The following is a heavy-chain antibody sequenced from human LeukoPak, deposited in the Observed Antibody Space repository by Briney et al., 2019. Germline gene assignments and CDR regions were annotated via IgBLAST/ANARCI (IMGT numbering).Heavy chain of an antibody. CDR1: GFTFSDYY. V-gene: IGHV3-11*01. D-gene: IGHD6-19*01. CDR3: ARDEQWLVHIDY. Sequence: PGGSLRLSCAASGFTFSDYYMSWIRQAPGKGLEWVSYISSSDSTIYYADSVKGRFTISRDNAKNSLYLQMNSLGAEDTAVYYCARDEQWLVHIDYWGQGTLVTVSS. J-gene: IGHJ4*02. CDR2: ISSSDSTI.